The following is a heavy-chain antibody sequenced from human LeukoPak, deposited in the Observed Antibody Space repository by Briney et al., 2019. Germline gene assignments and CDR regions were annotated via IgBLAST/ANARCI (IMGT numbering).Heavy chain of an antibody. CDR1: GVSFSGYY. CDR3: ARGYQLLWGGWFDP. Sequence: SETLSLTCAVYGVSFSGYYWSWIRQPPGKGLEWIGEINHSGSTNYNPSLKSRVTISVDTSKNQFSLKLSSVIAADTAVYYCARGYQLLWGGWFDPWGQGTLVTVSS. CDR2: INHSGST. D-gene: IGHD2-2*01. V-gene: IGHV4-34*01. J-gene: IGHJ5*02.